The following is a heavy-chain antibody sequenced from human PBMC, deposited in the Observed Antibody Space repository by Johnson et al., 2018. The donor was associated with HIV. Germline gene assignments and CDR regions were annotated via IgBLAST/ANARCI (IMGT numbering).Heavy chain of an antibody. CDR2: INWNGGST. D-gene: IGHD2-15*01. V-gene: IGHV3-20*04. Sequence: VQLVESGGGLVKPGGSLRLSCATSGFTFDDHGMSWVRQGPGKGLEWVSGINWNGGSTGYADSVKGRFTISRDNAKNTLYLQMDSLRAEDTAVYYCAKGKVVVAAHDAFDIWGQGTMVTVSS. CDR3: AKGKVVVAAHDAFDI. J-gene: IGHJ3*02. CDR1: GFTFDDHG.